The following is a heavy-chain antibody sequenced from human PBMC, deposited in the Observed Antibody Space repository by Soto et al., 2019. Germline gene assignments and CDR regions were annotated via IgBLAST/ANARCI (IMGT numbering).Heavy chain of an antibody. Sequence: SETLSLTCTVYGASFSDLYWSWIRQPPGKGLEWIGEVNDRGDTDYIPSLKSRASMSVDSSKKQISLKLNSLTAADTAVYYCARGRGKCRGTACSPPLYYYYGLDLWGQGTTVTVSS. V-gene: IGHV4-34*01. J-gene: IGHJ6*02. CDR3: ARGRGKCRGTACSPPLYYYYGLDL. D-gene: IGHD3-10*01. CDR2: VNDRGDT. CDR1: GASFSDLY.